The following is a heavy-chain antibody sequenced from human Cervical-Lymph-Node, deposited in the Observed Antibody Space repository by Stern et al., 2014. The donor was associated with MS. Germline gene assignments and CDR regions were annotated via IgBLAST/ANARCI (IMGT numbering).Heavy chain of an antibody. V-gene: IGHV3-33*01. Sequence: VQLVESGGGVVQPGRSLRLSCAASGFTFSSYGMHWVRQAPGKGLEWVAVIWYDGSNKYYADSVKGRFTISRDNSKNTLYLQLNSLRAEDTAVYYCARDRGDGGFDYWGQGTLVTVSS. CDR2: IWYDGSNK. J-gene: IGHJ4*02. CDR3: ARDRGDGGFDY. CDR1: GFTFSSYG. D-gene: IGHD2-15*01.